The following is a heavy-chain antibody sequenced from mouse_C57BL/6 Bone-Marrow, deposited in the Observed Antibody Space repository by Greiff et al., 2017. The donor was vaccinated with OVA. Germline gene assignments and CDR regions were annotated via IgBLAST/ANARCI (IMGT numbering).Heavy chain of an antibody. J-gene: IGHJ4*01. D-gene: IGHD1-1*01. Sequence: EVKLMESGGGLVQPGGSMKLSCAASGFTFSDAWMDWVRQSPEKGLEWVAEIRNKANNHATYYAESVKGRFTISRDDSKSSVYLQMNSLRAEDTGIYYCTRPITTVYAMDYWGQGTSVTVSS. V-gene: IGHV6-6*01. CDR1: GFTFSDAW. CDR3: TRPITTVYAMDY. CDR2: IRNKANNHAT.